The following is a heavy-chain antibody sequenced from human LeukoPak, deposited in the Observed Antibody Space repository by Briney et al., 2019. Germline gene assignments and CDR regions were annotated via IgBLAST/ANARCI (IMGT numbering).Heavy chain of an antibody. CDR1: GYTFTSYG. V-gene: IGHV1-18*01. D-gene: IGHD3-3*01. Sequence: GASVKVSCKASGYTFTSYGISWVRQAPGQGLEWMGWIRAYNGNTNYAQKLQGRVTMTTDTSTSTAYMELRSLRSDDTAVYYCARDGRYYDFWSGYYYYFDYWGQGTLVTVSS. CDR2: IRAYNGNT. CDR3: ARDGRYYDFWSGYYYYFDY. J-gene: IGHJ4*02.